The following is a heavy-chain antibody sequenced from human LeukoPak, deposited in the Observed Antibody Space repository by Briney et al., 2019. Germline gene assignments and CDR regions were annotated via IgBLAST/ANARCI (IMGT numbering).Heavy chain of an antibody. V-gene: IGHV4-4*07. Sequence: SETLSLTCSVSGGSFSTYYWSWIRQPAGKGLEWIGRIYTSGNTHYNPSLKSRVTMSVDTSQNQFSLNLSSVTAADTAVYYCARFITIPGVAFDIWGQGTMVTVSS. J-gene: IGHJ3*02. CDR1: GGSFSTYY. D-gene: IGHD3-10*01. CDR3: ARFITIPGVAFDI. CDR2: IYTSGNT.